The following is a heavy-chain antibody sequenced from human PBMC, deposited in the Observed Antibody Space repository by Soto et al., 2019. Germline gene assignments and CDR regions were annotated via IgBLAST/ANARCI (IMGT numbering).Heavy chain of an antibody. CDR3: AHLARGEGEIDC. D-gene: IGHD3-10*01. CDR2: INPNDGTT. CDR1: GYTFTSYY. Sequence: QVQLVQSGAEVKKPGASVKVSCKASGYTFTSYYMHWVRQAPGQGLEWMGIINPNDGTTGYAQKLQCRGTMTKDTSSSTNYREQSSLRSEDTALYYSAHLARGEGEIDCWGQGTLVTVSS. J-gene: IGHJ4*02. V-gene: IGHV1-46*01.